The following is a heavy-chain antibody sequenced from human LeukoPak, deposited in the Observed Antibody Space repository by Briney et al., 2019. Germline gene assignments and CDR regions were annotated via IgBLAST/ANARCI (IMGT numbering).Heavy chain of an antibody. CDR1: GFTFITYW. D-gene: IGHD1-26*01. CDR3: AKGIRWELPFDY. Sequence: GGSLRLSCAASGFTFITYWMHWIRQAPGKGLEWVSAISGSGGSTYYADSVKGRFTISRDNSKNTLYLQMNSLRAEDTAVYYCAKGIRWELPFDYWGQGALVTVSS. CDR2: ISGSGGST. V-gene: IGHV3-23*01. J-gene: IGHJ4*02.